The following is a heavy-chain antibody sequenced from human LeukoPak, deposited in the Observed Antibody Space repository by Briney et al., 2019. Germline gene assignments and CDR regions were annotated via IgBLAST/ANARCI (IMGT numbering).Heavy chain of an antibody. CDR3: ARGRWTGYCTSISCYSGLDP. CDR1: GYTFTDYD. Sequence: GASVKVSCKASGYTFTDYDINWVRQAPGQGLEWMGWMNPNSGNTGYAQKFQDRVIMTRDTSISTAYMELSSLRSEDTAVYYCARGRWTGYCTSISCYSGLDPWGQGTLVTVSS. CDR2: MNPNSGNT. J-gene: IGHJ5*02. V-gene: IGHV1-8*01. D-gene: IGHD2-2*02.